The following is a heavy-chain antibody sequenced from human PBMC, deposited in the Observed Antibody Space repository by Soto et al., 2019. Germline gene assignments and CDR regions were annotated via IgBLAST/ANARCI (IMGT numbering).Heavy chain of an antibody. V-gene: IGHV4-39*01. CDR2: SYYSGSA. J-gene: IGHJ6*03. D-gene: IGHD2-2*01. CDR1: GGSISSSSYY. CDR3: ARRGVGLEYYYYRDV. Sequence: PSETLYLTCTVSGGSISSSSYYWRSLRQPPGKGLEWIGISYYSGSASVTSSLRSRVSRSVDTSNNQFSLKLSSVTAADTAVYYCARRGVGLEYYYYRDVWGKGTTVTVAS.